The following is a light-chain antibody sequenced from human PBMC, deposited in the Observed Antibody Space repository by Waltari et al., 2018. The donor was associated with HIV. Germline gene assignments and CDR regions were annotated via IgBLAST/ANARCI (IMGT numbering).Light chain of an antibody. Sequence: AIRMTQSPSSFSASTGDRVTITCRASQGISTYLAWYQQKPGKAPKLLIYAASTLQSGVPSRFSGSGSGTNFTLTISCLQSEDFATYYCQHYYSYPYTFGQGTNLEIK. V-gene: IGKV1-8*01. CDR1: QGISTY. CDR2: AAS. CDR3: QHYYSYPYT. J-gene: IGKJ2*01.